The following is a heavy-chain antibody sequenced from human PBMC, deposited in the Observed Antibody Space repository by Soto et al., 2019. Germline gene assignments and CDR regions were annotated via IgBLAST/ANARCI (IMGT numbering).Heavy chain of an antibody. CDR3: ARAYYYDSSGYYQGWFDP. V-gene: IGHV4-30-2*01. D-gene: IGHD3-22*01. CDR1: DGSISSGGYS. J-gene: IGHJ5*02. CDR2: IYHSGST. Sequence: TLSLTCAVSDGSISSGGYSWSWIRQPPGKGLEWIGYIYHSGSTYYNPSLKSRVTISVDRSKNQFSLKLSSVTAADTAVYYCARAYYYDSSGYYQGWFDPWGQGTLVTVSS.